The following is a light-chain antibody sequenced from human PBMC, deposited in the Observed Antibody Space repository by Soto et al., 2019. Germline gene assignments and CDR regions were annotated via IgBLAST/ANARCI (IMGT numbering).Light chain of an antibody. CDR1: SSNIWTPYD. Sequence: QSVLTQPPSVSGAPGQRVTISCTGSSSNIWTPYDVHWYQQLPGTAPKLLIYGNSNRPSEVPDRLSGAKSGTSASLAITGLQAEDEADYYCQSYDSSLSGYVIFGGGTKLTVL. J-gene: IGLJ2*01. CDR2: GNS. CDR3: QSYDSSLSGYVI. V-gene: IGLV1-40*01.